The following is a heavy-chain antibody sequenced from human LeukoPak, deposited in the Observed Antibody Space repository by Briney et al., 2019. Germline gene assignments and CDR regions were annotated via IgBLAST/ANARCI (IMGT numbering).Heavy chain of an antibody. CDR3: ARGEGTLAGRRWPYSFYYYVDV. CDR1: GGSFSDYY. J-gene: IGHJ6*03. D-gene: IGHD6-19*01. V-gene: IGHV4-34*01. Sequence: SETLSLTCVVYGGSFSDYYWTWVRQPPGKGLEWIGEINHSGTTKYNPSLKSRVTISIHTSNNQFSLKLNSVTAADTAVYYCARGEGTLAGRRWPYSFYYYVDVRGKGTTVTVSS. CDR2: INHSGTT.